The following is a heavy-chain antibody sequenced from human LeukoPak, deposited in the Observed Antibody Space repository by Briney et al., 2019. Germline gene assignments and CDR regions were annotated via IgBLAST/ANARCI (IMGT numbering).Heavy chain of an antibody. Sequence: SQTLSLTCTVSGGSISSGGYYWSWIRQHPGKGLEWIGYIYYSGSTYYNPSLKSRVTISVDTSKNQFSLKLSSVTAADTAVYYCARRRDEAYCGGDCYFDYWGQGTLVTVSS. D-gene: IGHD2-21*02. V-gene: IGHV4-31*03. CDR3: ARRRDEAYCGGDCYFDY. CDR2: IYYSGST. J-gene: IGHJ4*02. CDR1: GGSISSGGYY.